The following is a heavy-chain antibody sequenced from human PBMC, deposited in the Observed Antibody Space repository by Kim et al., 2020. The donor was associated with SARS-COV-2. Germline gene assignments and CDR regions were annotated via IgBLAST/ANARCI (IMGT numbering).Heavy chain of an antibody. J-gene: IGHJ6*02. Sequence: GGSLRLSCAASGFTFSTYAATWVRQAPGKGLEWVSSISGSGDSTYYADSVKGRFTISRDNSKSTLYLQMVSLRAEDTALYYCAYSMEVWGQGTTVTVSS. CDR3: AYSMEV. CDR2: ISGSGDST. CDR1: GFTFSTYA. V-gene: IGHV3-23*01.